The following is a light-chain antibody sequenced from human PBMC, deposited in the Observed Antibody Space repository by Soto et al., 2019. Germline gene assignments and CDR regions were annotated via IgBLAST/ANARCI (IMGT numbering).Light chain of an antibody. CDR2: DAS. CDR3: QQRSNWRIT. V-gene: IGKV3-11*01. CDR1: QSVSSY. Sequence: ENLFTQSPTPPSLSPKGKETLSCRASQSVSSYLAWYQQKPGQAPRLLIYDASNRATGIPARFSGSGSGTDFTLTISSLEPEDFAVYYCQQRSNWRITFGQGTRLEIK. J-gene: IGKJ5*01.